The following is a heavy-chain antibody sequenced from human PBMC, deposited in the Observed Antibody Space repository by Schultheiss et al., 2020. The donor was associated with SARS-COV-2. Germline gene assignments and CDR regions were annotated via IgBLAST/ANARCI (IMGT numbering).Heavy chain of an antibody. CDR1: GFTFDDYA. CDR3: AKDRAMDV. Sequence: GGSLRLSCAASGFTFDDYAMHWVRQAPGKGLEWVSGISGSGGSTYYADSVKGRFTISRDNSKNTLYLQMNSLRAEDTAVYYCAKDRAMDVWGQGTTVTVSS. CDR2: ISGSGGST. V-gene: IGHV3-23*01. J-gene: IGHJ6*02.